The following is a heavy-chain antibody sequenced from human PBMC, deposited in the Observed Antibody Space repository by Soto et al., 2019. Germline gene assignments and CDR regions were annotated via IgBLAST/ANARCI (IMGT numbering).Heavy chain of an antibody. CDR1: GGSISGINW. CDR3: ARFGGGMDV. J-gene: IGHJ6*02. V-gene: IGHV4-4*02. CDR2: IYHSGST. D-gene: IGHD3-10*01. Sequence: QVQLQESGPGLVKPSVTLSLTCAVSGGSISGINWWYWVRQPPGKGLEWIGEIYHSGSTHYNPSLKIRVTISVDKSKNQFSLNLSSVTAADTAVYYCARFGGGMDVWGQGTTVTVSS.